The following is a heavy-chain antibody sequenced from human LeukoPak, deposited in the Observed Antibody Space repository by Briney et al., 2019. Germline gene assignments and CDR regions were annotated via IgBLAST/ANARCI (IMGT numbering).Heavy chain of an antibody. CDR2: INHSGST. CDR1: GGSFSGYY. J-gene: IGHJ3*02. V-gene: IGHV4-34*01. Sequence: KPSETLSLTCAVYGGSFSGYYWSWIRQPPGKGLEWIGEINHSGSTNYNPSLKSRVTISVDTSKNRFSLKLSSVTAADTAVYYCARGREDCGGDCYSVAFDIWGQGTMVTVSS. CDR3: ARGREDCGGDCYSVAFDI. D-gene: IGHD2-21*02.